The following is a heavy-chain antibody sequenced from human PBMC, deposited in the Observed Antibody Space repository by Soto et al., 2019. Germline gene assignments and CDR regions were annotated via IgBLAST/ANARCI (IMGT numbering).Heavy chain of an antibody. J-gene: IGHJ3*02. V-gene: IGHV1-18*01. CDR1: GYTFTSYG. D-gene: IGHD3-22*01. CDR3: ASRYYDSSGPLRIAFDI. CDR2: ISAYNGNT. Sequence: GASVKVSCKASGYTFTSYGISWVRQAPGQGLEWMGWISAYNGNTNYAQKLQGRVTMTTDTSTSTAYMELRSLRSDDTAVYYCASRYYDSSGPLRIAFDIWGQGTMVTVSS.